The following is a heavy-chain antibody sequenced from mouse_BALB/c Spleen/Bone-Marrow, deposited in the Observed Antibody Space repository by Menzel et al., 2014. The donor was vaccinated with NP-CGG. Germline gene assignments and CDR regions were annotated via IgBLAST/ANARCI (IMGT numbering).Heavy chain of an antibody. D-gene: IGHD4-1*01. CDR3: TRGGNWDDFDY. V-gene: IGHV5-6-4*01. Sequence: EVQLQQSGGGLVKPGGSLKLSCAASGFTFSSYTMSWVRQTPEKRLEWVATISSGGSYTYYPDSVKGRFTISRDNAKNTLYLQMSSLKSEDTAMYYCTRGGNWDDFDYWGQGTTLTVSS. J-gene: IGHJ2*01. CDR1: GFTFSSYT. CDR2: ISSGGSYT.